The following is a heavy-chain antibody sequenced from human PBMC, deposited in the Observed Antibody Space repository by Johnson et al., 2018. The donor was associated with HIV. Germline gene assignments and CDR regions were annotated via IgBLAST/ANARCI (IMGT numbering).Heavy chain of an antibody. CDR2: INRDGSAQ. V-gene: IGHV3-7*01. CDR3: ARAAFQQQLKVPFDI. Sequence: VQLVESGGGVVQPGKSLTLSCVGSGLSFSNFGIHWVRQAPGKGPEWVANINRDGSAQNYVDSVKGRFTISKDNARNSLWLQMNSLRAEDTAVYFCARAAFQQQLKVPFDIWGQGTMVTVSS. CDR1: GLSFSNFG. J-gene: IGHJ3*02. D-gene: IGHD6-13*01.